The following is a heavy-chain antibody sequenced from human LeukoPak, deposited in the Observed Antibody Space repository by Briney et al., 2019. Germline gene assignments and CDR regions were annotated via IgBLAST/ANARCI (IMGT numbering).Heavy chain of an antibody. D-gene: IGHD1-26*01. CDR2: INSDGSST. J-gene: IGHJ6*02. V-gene: IGHV3-74*01. CDR1: GFTLSSYW. CDR3: ASDEDLGSYYYYGMDV. Sequence: PGGSLRLSCAASGFTLSSYWMYWVRQAPGKGLVWVSRINSDGSSTGYADSVKGRFTISRDNAKNTLYLQMNSLRAEDTAVYYCASDEDLGSYYYYGMDVWGQGTMVTVSS.